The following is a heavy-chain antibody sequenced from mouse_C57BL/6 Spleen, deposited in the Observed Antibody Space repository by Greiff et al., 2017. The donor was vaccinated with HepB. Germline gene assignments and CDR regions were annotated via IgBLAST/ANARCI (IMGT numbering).Heavy chain of an antibody. CDR1: GFTFSDYG. J-gene: IGHJ1*03. D-gene: IGHD1-1*01. CDR2: ISSGSSTI. Sequence: DVQLVESGGGLVKPGGSLKLSCAASGFTFSDYGMHWVRQAPEKGLEWVAYISSGSSTIYYADTVKGRFTISRDNAKNTLFLQMTSLRSEDTAMYYCARKLAWDFDVWGTGTTVTVSS. V-gene: IGHV5-17*01. CDR3: ARKLAWDFDV.